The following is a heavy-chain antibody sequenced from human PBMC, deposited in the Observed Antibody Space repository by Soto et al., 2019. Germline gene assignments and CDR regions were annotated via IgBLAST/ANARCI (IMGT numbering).Heavy chain of an antibody. Sequence: SEALSLTCTDSGAAISGFYWSWIRKSAGKGLEWIGRIYATGTTDYNPSLKSRVMKSVDTSKKQFSLKLRSVTAADTAVYYCVRDGTKTLRDWFDPWGQGISVTVSS. CDR2: IYATGTT. CDR3: VRDGTKTLRDWFDP. J-gene: IGHJ5*02. V-gene: IGHV4-4*07. CDR1: GAAISGFY. D-gene: IGHD1-1*01.